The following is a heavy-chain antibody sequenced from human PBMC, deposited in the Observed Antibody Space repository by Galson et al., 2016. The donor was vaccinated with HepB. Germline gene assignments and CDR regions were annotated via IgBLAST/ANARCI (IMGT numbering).Heavy chain of an antibody. D-gene: IGHD2-2*02. V-gene: IGHV6-1*01. Sequence: CAISGDSVSSNSVAWNWIRQSPSRGLEWLGRTYYRSKWYTDYALSVKSRITINPDTSKNQLSLQLNSVTPEDTSVYYCAREFSEYCSSSSCYKYYYYGMDVWGQGTTVTVSS. CDR3: AREFSEYCSSSSCYKYYYYGMDV. J-gene: IGHJ6*02. CDR1: GDSVSSNSVA. CDR2: TYYRSKWYT.